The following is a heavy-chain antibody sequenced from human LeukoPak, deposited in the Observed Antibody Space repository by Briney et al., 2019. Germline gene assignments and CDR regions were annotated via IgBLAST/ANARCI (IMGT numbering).Heavy chain of an antibody. CDR3: ARGEHSVDS. V-gene: IGHV4-4*07. CDR1: GGAIRSHY. D-gene: IGHD1/OR15-1a*01. CDR2: IYSSGYT. Sequence: SETLSLTCTVSGGAIRSHYWNWIRQPAGKGLEWIGRIYSSGYTNDNLFLKSRISMSVDMSKNQFSLRLNSVTAADTAVYYCARGEHSVDSWGQGMLVTASS. J-gene: IGHJ4*02.